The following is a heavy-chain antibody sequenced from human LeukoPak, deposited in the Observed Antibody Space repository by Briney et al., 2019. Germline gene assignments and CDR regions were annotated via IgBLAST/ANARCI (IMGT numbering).Heavy chain of an antibody. Sequence: ASVKVSCKASGYTFTSYGISWVRQAPGQGLEWMGSISPYNGNTKYTERLQGRVIMTTDTSTRTAYMELRSLRSDATAVFYCARDQYDYTWGSYRPYFDSWGQGTLVTVSS. CDR1: GYTFTSYG. CDR2: ISPYNGNT. V-gene: IGHV1-18*01. D-gene: IGHD3-16*02. CDR3: ARDQYDYTWGSYRPYFDS. J-gene: IGHJ4*02.